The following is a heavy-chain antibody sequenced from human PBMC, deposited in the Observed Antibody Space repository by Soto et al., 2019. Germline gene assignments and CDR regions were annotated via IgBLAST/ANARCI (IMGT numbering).Heavy chain of an antibody. V-gene: IGHV1-46*01. J-gene: IGHJ4*02. CDR1: GYTFTRNG. CDR2: INPSGGST. D-gene: IGHD3-3*01. CDR3: ARDAPDSFRFWSGYPDY. Sequence: ASVKVSCKTSGYTFTRNGISWVRQAPGQGLEWMGIINPSGGSTSYAQKFQGRVTTTRDTSTSTVYMELSSLRSEDTAVYYCARDAPDSFRFWSGYPDYWGQGTLVTVSS.